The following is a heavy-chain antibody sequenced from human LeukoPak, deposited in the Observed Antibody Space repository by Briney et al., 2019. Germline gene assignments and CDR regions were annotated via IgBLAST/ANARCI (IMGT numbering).Heavy chain of an antibody. V-gene: IGHV4-59*12. D-gene: IGHD2-15*01. CDR2: IYYSGST. CDR3: AREWSQAVVGAFDI. J-gene: IGHJ3*02. Sequence: SETLSLTCTVSGGSISSYYWSWIRQPPGKGLEWIGYIYYSGSTNYNPSLKSRVTISVDTSKNQFSLKLSSVTAADTAVYYCAREWSQAVVGAFDIWGQGTMVTVSS. CDR1: GGSISSYY.